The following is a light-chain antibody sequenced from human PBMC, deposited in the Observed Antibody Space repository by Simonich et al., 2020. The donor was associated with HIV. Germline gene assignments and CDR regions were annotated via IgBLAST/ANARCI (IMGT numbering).Light chain of an antibody. V-gene: IGLV1-40*01. CDR1: SSNIGAGYD. CDR3: QSSDSSLSGSV. Sequence: QSVLTQPPSVSGAPGQRVTISCTGGSSNIGAGYDVHWYQQLPGTAPKLLIYGNNNRPSGVPDRFSGSKSGTSASLAITGLQAEDEADYYCQSSDSSLSGSVFGGGTKLTVL. J-gene: IGLJ3*02. CDR2: GNN.